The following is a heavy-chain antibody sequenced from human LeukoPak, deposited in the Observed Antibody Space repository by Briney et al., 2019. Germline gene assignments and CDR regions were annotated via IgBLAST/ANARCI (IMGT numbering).Heavy chain of an antibody. V-gene: IGHV3-48*01. CDR2: IRSTDTI. CDR1: GFTFSSYS. CDR3: ARDHDWAFDS. J-gene: IGHJ4*02. D-gene: IGHD3-9*01. Sequence: GGSLRLSCAASGFTFSSYSMNWVRQAPGKGLEWVSYIRSTDTIYYEESVKGRFTISRDNAKSSLYLQMNSLRVEDTAVYYCARDHDWAFDSWGQGILVTVSS.